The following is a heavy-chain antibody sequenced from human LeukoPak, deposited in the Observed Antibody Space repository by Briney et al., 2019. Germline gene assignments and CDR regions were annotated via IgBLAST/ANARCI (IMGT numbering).Heavy chain of an antibody. D-gene: IGHD3-10*01. CDR2: INHSGST. Sequence: SETLSLTCAVYGGSFSGYYWSWIRQPPGKGLEWIGEINHSGSTNYNPSLKSRVTISVDTSKNQFSLKLSSVTAADTAVYYCAREELLWFGELLGRGAFDYWGQGTLVTVSS. CDR3: AREELLWFGELLGRGAFDY. V-gene: IGHV4-34*01. CDR1: GGSFSGYY. J-gene: IGHJ4*02.